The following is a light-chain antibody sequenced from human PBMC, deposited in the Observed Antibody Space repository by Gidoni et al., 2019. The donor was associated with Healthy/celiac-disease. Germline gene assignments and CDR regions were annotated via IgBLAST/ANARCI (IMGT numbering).Light chain of an antibody. CDR2: GAS. V-gene: IGKV3-15*01. Sequence: EIVMTQSPATLSVSPGERATLSCRASQSVNSNLAWYQQKPGQAPRLLIYGASTRATGSPARFSGSGSGTEFTLTISSLQSEDFAVYYCQQYNNWLRTFGQGTKVEIK. CDR1: QSVNSN. CDR3: QQYNNWLRT. J-gene: IGKJ1*01.